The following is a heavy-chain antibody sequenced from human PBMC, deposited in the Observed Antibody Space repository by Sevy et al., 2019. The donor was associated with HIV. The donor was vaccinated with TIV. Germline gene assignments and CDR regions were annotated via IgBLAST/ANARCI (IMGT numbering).Heavy chain of an antibody. CDR1: GYTFTGYY. CDR2: MKPNSGGT. V-gene: IGHV1-2*02. D-gene: IGHD3-3*01. CDR3: ATLYTYYDFWSGSTLYGMDV. J-gene: IGHJ6*02. Sequence: ASVKVSCKASGYTFTGYYMHWVRQAPGQGLEWMGWMKPNSGGTNYAQKFQGRVTMTRDTSISTAYMELSRLRSDDTAVYYCATLYTYYDFWSGSTLYGMDVWGQGTTVTVSS.